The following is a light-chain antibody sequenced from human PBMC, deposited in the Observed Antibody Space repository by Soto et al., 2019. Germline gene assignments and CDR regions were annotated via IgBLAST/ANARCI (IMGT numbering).Light chain of an antibody. CDR1: SSDVGGYKY. Sequence: QSVLTQPRSVSGSSGQSVTISCTGTSSDVGGYKYVSWYQQHPGKAPKLIIYDVSERSSGVPDRFSGSKSGNTASLTISGLQAEDEADYYCCSYAGSVTVYVFGIGTKVTVL. CDR2: DVS. V-gene: IGLV2-11*01. J-gene: IGLJ1*01. CDR3: CSYAGSVTVYV.